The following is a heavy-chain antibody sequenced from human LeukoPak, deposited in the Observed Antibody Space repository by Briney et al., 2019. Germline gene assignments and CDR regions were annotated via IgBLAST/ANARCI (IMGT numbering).Heavy chain of an antibody. CDR1: GGSISSRSYY. V-gene: IGHV4-39*07. CDR3: AGSYNWSDDFDY. J-gene: IGHJ4*02. Sequence: SETLSLTCTVSGGSISSRSYYWGWIRQPPGKGLEWIGSMYYSGNTYYNPSLKSRVTISVDTSKNQLSLKLNSVTAADTAVYYCAGSYNWSDDFDYWGPGTLVTVSS. CDR2: MYYSGNT. D-gene: IGHD1-1*01.